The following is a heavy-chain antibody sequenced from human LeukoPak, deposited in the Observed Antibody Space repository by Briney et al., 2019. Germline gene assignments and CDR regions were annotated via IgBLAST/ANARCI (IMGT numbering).Heavy chain of an antibody. CDR1: GYSISSGYY. CDR3: ARDSSSWYRGGDFDY. CDR2: IYHSGST. Sequence: PSETLSLTCTVSGYSISSGYYWDWIRQPPGKGLEWIGSIYHSGSTYYNPSLKSRVTISVDTSKNQFSLKLSSVTAADTAVYYCARDSSSWYRGGDFDYWGQGTLVTVSS. J-gene: IGHJ4*02. D-gene: IGHD6-13*01. V-gene: IGHV4-38-2*02.